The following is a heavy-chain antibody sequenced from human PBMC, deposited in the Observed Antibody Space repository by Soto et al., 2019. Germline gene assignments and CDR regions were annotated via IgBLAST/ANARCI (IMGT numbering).Heavy chain of an antibody. D-gene: IGHD3-3*01. V-gene: IGHV4-59*01. CDR3: ARDQGITIFGVVIPGGWFDP. CDR2: IYYSGST. Sequence: SETLSLTCTVSGGSISSYYWSWIRQPPGKGLEWIGYIYYSGSTNYNPSLKSRVTISVDTSKNQFSLKLSSVTAADTAVYYCARDQGITIFGVVIPGGWFDPWGQGTLVTVSS. J-gene: IGHJ5*02. CDR1: GGSISSYY.